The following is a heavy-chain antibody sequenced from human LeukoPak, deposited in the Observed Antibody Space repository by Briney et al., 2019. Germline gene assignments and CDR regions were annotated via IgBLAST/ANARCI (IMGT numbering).Heavy chain of an antibody. V-gene: IGHV3-23*01. Sequence: GGSLRLSCAASGFTFSSYAMTWVRRAPGKGLQWVSAVSGSGGSTYYADSVKGRFTISRDNSKNMLYLQMNTLRAEDTAVYYCAREYGSGSYYYDYWGQGTLVTVSS. D-gene: IGHD3-10*01. CDR1: GFTFSSYA. CDR2: VSGSGGST. CDR3: AREYGSGSYYYDY. J-gene: IGHJ4*02.